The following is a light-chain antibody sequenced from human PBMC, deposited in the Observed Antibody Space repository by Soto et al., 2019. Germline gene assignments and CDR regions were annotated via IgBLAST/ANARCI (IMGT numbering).Light chain of an antibody. J-gene: IGLJ3*02. CDR2: EV. V-gene: IGLV2-8*01. Sequence: QSVLTQPPSASGSPGQSVTISCTGASSDVGGYNSVSWYQQHPGKAPKLIISEVNSGVPDRFSGSKSGNTASLTVSGLQAEDEADYYCSSYAGSGTWVFGGGTKLTVL. CDR3: SSYAGSGTWV. CDR1: SSDVGGYNS.